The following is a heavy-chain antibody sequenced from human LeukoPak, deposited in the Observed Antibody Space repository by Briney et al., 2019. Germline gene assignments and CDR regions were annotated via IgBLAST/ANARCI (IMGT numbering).Heavy chain of an antibody. D-gene: IGHD6-19*01. V-gene: IGHV4-38-2*01. CDR1: GYSISSGYY. Sequence: SETLSLTCAVSGYSISSGYYWGWIRQPPGKGLEWIGSIYHSGSTYYNPSLKSRVTISVDTSKNQFSLKLSSVTAADTAVYYCARKGSGWYYGWLDPWGQGTLVTVSS. J-gene: IGHJ5*02. CDR2: IYHSGST. CDR3: ARKGSGWYYGWLDP.